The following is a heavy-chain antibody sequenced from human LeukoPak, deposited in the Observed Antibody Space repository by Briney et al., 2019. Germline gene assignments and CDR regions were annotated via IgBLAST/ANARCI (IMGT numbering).Heavy chain of an antibody. Sequence: GESLKISCKGSGYSFTSYWIGWVRQMPGKGLEWMGIIYPGDSDTRYSPSSQGQVTISADKSISTAYLQWSSLKASDTAMYYCARLHPYYDFWSGYYLDYWGQGTLVTVSS. D-gene: IGHD3-3*01. CDR2: IYPGDSDT. J-gene: IGHJ4*02. CDR1: GYSFTSYW. CDR3: ARLHPYYDFWSGYYLDY. V-gene: IGHV5-51*01.